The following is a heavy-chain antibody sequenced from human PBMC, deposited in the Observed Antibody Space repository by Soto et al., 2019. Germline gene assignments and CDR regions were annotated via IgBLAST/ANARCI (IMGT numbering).Heavy chain of an antibody. CDR2: ISGSGGST. CDR1: GLTFSGYA. J-gene: IGHJ4*02. Sequence: PGGPLSLSCTASGLTFSGYAMSWVLQAPGKGLEWVSTISGSGGSTYYADSVKGRFTISRDNAKNTLYLQMNTLRAVDTAVYYCAIAVAAPTAIDYWGQGNQVTVSS. V-gene: IGHV3-23*01. CDR3: AIAVAAPTAIDY. D-gene: IGHD6-19*01.